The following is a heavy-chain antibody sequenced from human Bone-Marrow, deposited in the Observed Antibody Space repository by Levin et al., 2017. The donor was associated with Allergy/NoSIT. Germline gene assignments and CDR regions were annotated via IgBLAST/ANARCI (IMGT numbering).Heavy chain of an antibody. Sequence: GGSLRLSCAASGFTVSSNYMSWVRQAPGKGLEWVSVIYSGGSTYYADSVKGRFTISRDNSKNTLYLQMNSLRAEDTAVYYCAREGSNYYGSIDEAFDIWGQGTMVTVSS. V-gene: IGHV3-53*01. CDR3: AREGSNYYGSIDEAFDI. CDR1: GFTVSSNY. D-gene: IGHD3-10*01. CDR2: IYSGGST. J-gene: IGHJ3*02.